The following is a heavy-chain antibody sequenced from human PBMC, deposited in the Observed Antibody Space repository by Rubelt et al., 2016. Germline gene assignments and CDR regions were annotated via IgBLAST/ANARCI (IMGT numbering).Heavy chain of an antibody. Sequence: KSQRGGLEWVSLISGNGRSTYDADSVKGQFTISRDNSRNMLYLQMNNLRAEDTAVYYCAKRHLYGDYSFDYWGQGTLVTVSS. V-gene: IGHV3-23*01. D-gene: IGHD4-17*01. CDR2: ISGNGRST. CDR3: AKRHLYGDYSFDY. J-gene: IGHJ4*02.